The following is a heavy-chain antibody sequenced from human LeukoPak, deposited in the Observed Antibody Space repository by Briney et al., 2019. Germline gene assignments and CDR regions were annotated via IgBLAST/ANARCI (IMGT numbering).Heavy chain of an antibody. CDR3: ARTRRDGYSHFDY. J-gene: IGHJ4*02. CDR1: GGTFSSYA. Sequence: ASVKVSCKASGGTFSSYAISWVRQAPGQGLEWMGRIIPIFGIANYAQKFQGRVTITADKSTSTAYMELSSLRSEDTAVYYCARTRRDGYSHFDYWGQGTLVTVSS. V-gene: IGHV1-69*04. D-gene: IGHD5-24*01. CDR2: IIPIFGIA.